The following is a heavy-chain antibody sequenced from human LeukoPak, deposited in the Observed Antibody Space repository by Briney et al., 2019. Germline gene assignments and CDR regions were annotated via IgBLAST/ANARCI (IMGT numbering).Heavy chain of an antibody. D-gene: IGHD3-10*01. V-gene: IGHV3-30*18. CDR1: EFTFNSYG. J-gene: IGHJ4*02. CDR2: ISNDGNNK. CDR3: AKPYYYGSGANYFDY. Sequence: PGRSLRLSCAASEFTFNSYGMHWVRQAPGKGREWVAVISNDGNNKYYADSVKGRFTISRDNSKNTLFLQMNSLRAEDTAVYYCAKPYYYGSGANYFDYWGQGTLVTVSS.